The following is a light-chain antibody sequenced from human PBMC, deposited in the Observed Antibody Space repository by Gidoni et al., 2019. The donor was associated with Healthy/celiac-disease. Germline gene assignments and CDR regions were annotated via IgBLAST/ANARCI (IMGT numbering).Light chain of an antibody. CDR1: QSISSY. CDR3: QQSYSTPRALT. V-gene: IGKV1-39*01. CDR2: AAS. Sequence: DIQMTQSPSSLPASVGDRVTITCRASQSISSYLNWYQQKPGKAPKLLIYAASSLQSGVPSRFSGSGSGTDFTLTISSLQPEDFATYYCQQSYSTPRALTFGGXTKVEIK. J-gene: IGKJ4*01.